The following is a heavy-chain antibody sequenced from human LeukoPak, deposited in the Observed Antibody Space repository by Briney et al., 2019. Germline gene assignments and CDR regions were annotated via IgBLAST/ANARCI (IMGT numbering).Heavy chain of an antibody. Sequence: PSETLSLTCTVSGGSISSSSYYWGWIRQPPGKGLEWIGSIYYSGSTYYNPPLKSRVTISVDTSKNQFSLKLSSVTAADTAVYYCARRGYSYGLGYYFDYWGQGTLVTVSS. J-gene: IGHJ4*02. CDR3: ARRGYSYGLGYYFDY. D-gene: IGHD5-18*01. V-gene: IGHV4-39*01. CDR1: GGSISSSSYY. CDR2: IYYSGST.